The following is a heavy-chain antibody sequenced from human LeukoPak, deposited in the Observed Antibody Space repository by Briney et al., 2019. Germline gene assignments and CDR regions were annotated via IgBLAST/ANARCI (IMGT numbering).Heavy chain of an antibody. Sequence: PGGSLRLSCAASGFTFSSYAMHWVRQAPGKGLEWVAVISYDGSNKYYADSVKGRFTISRDNSKNTLYLQMNSLRAEDTAVYYCARDEVFSSFDYSGQGTPVTVSS. D-gene: IGHD3-10*02. CDR3: ARDEVFSSFDY. J-gene: IGHJ4*02. V-gene: IGHV3-30-3*01. CDR1: GFTFSSYA. CDR2: ISYDGSNK.